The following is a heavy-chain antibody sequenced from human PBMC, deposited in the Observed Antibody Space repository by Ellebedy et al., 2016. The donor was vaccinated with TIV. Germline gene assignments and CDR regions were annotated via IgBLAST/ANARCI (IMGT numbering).Heavy chain of an antibody. Sequence: GESLKISXAASGFTFSSYWMSWVRQAPGKGLEWVANIKQDGSEKYYVDSVKGRFTISRDNAKNSLYLQMNSLRAEDTAVYYCAGREWEPHDAFDIWGQGTMVTVSS. CDR1: GFTFSSYW. V-gene: IGHV3-7*01. CDR3: AGREWEPHDAFDI. CDR2: IKQDGSEK. D-gene: IGHD1-26*01. J-gene: IGHJ3*02.